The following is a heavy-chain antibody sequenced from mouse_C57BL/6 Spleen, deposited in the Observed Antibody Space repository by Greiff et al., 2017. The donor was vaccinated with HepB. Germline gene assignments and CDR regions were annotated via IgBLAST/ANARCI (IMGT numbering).Heavy chain of an antibody. CDR2: ISSGGSYT. J-gene: IGHJ2*01. CDR1: GFTFSSYG. Sequence: EVKVVESGGDLVKPGGSLKLSCAASGFTFSSYGMSWVRQTPDKRLEWVATISSGGSYTYYPDSVKGRFTISRDNAKNTLYLQMSSLKSEDTAMYYCARTYGNYYFDYWGQGTTLTVSS. CDR3: ARTYGNYYFDY. D-gene: IGHD2-1*01. V-gene: IGHV5-6*01.